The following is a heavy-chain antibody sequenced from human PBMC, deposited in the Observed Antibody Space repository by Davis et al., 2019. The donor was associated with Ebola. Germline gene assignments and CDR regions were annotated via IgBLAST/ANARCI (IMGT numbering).Heavy chain of an antibody. V-gene: IGHV4-39*07. D-gene: IGHD6-13*01. CDR2: INHSGST. J-gene: IGHJ4*02. CDR1: GGSISSSSYY. CDR3: ASSKQQLDRIDY. Sequence: MPSETLSLTCTVSGGSISSSSYYWGWIRQPPGKGLEWIGEINHSGSTNYNPSLKSRVTISVDTSKNQFSLKLSSVTAADTAVYYCASSKQQLDRIDYWGQGTLVTVSS.